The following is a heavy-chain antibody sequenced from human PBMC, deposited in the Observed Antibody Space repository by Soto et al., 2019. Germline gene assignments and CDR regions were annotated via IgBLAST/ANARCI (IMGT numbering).Heavy chain of an antibody. V-gene: IGHV3-30-3*01. CDR1: GFTFGTYV. CDR3: ARDPSKCIYYYYGLDV. CDR2: ISYDGSNK. J-gene: IGHJ6*02. Sequence: QEQLVESGGGVVQPGRSLRLSCAASGFTFGTYVMHWVRQAPGKGLAWVTVISYDGSNKNYADSVKGRFTISRDNSKNRLYLQVNSMIAEDTAVYYCARDPSKCIYYYYGLDVWGQGTTVTVSS. D-gene: IGHD2-8*01.